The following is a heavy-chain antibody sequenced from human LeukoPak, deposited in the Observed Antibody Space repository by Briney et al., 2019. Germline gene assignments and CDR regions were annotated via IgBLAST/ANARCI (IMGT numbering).Heavy chain of an antibody. V-gene: IGHV4-59*01. D-gene: IGHD6-13*01. CDR2: IYYSGST. CDR1: GGSISSYY. J-gene: IGHJ3*02. Sequence: TSETLSLTCTVSGGSISSYYWSWIRQPPGKGLEWIGYIYYSGSTTYNPSLKSRVTISVDTSKNQFSLKLSSVTAADTAVYYCARVAAAGTGAFDIWGQGTMVTVSS. CDR3: ARVAAAGTGAFDI.